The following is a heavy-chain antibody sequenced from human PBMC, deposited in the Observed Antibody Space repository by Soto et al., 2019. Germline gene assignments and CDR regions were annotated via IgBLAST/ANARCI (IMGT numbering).Heavy chain of an antibody. CDR1: GYTFTSYG. D-gene: IGHD6-6*01. V-gene: IGHV1-18*04. Sequence: ASVKVSCKASGYTFTSYGISWVRQAPGQGLEWMGWISAYNGNTNYAQKLQGRVTMTTDTSTSTAYMELRSLRSDDTAVYYCVRVGEYSSSFFWFDPWGQGTLVTVSS. J-gene: IGHJ5*02. CDR2: ISAYNGNT. CDR3: VRVGEYSSSFFWFDP.